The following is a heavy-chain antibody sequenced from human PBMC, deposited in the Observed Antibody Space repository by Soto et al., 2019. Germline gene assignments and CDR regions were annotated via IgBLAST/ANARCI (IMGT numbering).Heavy chain of an antibody. V-gene: IGHV1-69*13. J-gene: IGHJ6*02. CDR2: IIPDFGTP. D-gene: IGHD2-8*01. Sequence: GPSVKVSCKASGGTFSKFTINWVRQAPGQGLEWMGGIIPDFGTPNYAQKFQGRVTITADESTSTAYMDLSSLRSEDTAVYYCARSFCTNDICYSSRDNYCYYYYMDVWGQGTTVTVSS. CDR1: GGTFSKFT. CDR3: ARSFCTNDICYSSRDNYCYYYYMDV.